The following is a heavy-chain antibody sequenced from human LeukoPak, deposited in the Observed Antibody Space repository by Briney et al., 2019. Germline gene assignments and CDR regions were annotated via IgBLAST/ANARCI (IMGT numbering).Heavy chain of an antibody. CDR1: GYIFTSYY. J-gene: IGHJ3*02. Sequence: GASVKVSCKAFGYIFTSYYMHWVRQAPGQGLEWMAIINPTGGTTDYAQKFQGRVTVTRDTSTSTVYMELSSLRSDDTAVYYCARTSVTAPLGAFDIWGQGTMVTVSS. D-gene: IGHD6-6*01. CDR2: INPTGGTT. V-gene: IGHV1-46*01. CDR3: ARTSVTAPLGAFDI.